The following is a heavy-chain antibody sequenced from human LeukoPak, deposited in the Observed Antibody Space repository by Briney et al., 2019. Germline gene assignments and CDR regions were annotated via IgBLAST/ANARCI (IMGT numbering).Heavy chain of an antibody. J-gene: IGHJ1*01. CDR3: ARGRGRGYSYGYQYFQH. D-gene: IGHD5-18*01. CDR2: INHSGST. Sequence: SETLSLTCAVYGGSFSGYYWSWIRQPPGKGLEWIGEINHSGSTNYNPSLKSRVTISVDTSKNQFSLKLSSVTAADTAVYYCARGRGRGYSYGYQYFQHWGQGTLVTVSS. CDR1: GGSFSGYY. V-gene: IGHV4-34*01.